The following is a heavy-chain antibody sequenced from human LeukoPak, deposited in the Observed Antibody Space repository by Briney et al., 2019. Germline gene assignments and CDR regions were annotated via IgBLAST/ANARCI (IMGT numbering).Heavy chain of an antibody. V-gene: IGHV3-30*04. D-gene: IGHD2-2*01. Sequence: GGSLRLSCAASGFTFSSYAMHWVRQAPGKGLEWVAVISYDGSNKYYADSVKGRFTISRDNSKNTLYLQMNSLRAEDTAVYYCARGDIVVVPAAAGFGYWGQGTLVTVSS. CDR2: ISYDGSNK. CDR1: GFTFSSYA. J-gene: IGHJ4*02. CDR3: ARGDIVVVPAAAGFGY.